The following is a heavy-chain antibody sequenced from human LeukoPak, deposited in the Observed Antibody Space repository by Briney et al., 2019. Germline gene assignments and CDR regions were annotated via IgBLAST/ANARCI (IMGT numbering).Heavy chain of an antibody. J-gene: IGHJ4*02. CDR3: AREEITAAGRSPDY. D-gene: IGHD6-13*01. CDR1: GGSINNYY. CDR2: IYPSGST. V-gene: IGHV4-4*07. Sequence: PSETLSLTCTVSGGSINNYYWSWIRQPAGKGLEWIGRIYPSGSTNDNPALKSRVTMSVDTSKNQFSLKLTSVSAADTAVYYCAREEITAAGRSPDYWGQGTLVTVSS.